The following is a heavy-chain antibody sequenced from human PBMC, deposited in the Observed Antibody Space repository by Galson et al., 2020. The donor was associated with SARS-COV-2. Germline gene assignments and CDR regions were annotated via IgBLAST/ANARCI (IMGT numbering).Heavy chain of an antibody. J-gene: IGHJ4*02. Sequence: GGSLRLSCAASGFIFSDYWMTWVRQAPGMGLEWVANIKGDGSEKYYVDSVKGRFTISRDNTEDSLYLQVDSLRAEDTAVYYCARLSFYGTNDFDHWGQGTLVTVSS. CDR3: ARLSFYGTNDFDH. D-gene: IGHD2-8*01. V-gene: IGHV3-7*01. CDR2: IKGDGSEK. CDR1: GFIFSDYW.